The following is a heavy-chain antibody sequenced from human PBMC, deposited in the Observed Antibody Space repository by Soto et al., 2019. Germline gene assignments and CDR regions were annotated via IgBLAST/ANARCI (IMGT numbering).Heavy chain of an antibody. Sequence: GGSLRLSCAASGFTFSSYEMNWVRQAPGKGLEWVSYISSSGSTIYYADSVKGRFTISRDNAKNSLYLQMNSLRAEDTAVYYCARTGSLGGMDVWGQGTTVTVSS. CDR1: GFTFSSYE. CDR3: ARTGSLGGMDV. J-gene: IGHJ6*02. CDR2: ISSSGSTI. V-gene: IGHV3-48*03.